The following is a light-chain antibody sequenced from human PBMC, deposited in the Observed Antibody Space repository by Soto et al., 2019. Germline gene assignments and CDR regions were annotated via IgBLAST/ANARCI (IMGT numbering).Light chain of an antibody. CDR3: CSYAGSYTHYV. Sequence: QSALTQPRSVSGSPGQSVTSSCTGTSSDVGGYNYVSWFQHHPGNAPKLMIYDVSKRPSGVPDRFSGSKSANTASLTISGLQADDEADYSCCSYAGSYTHYVFGTGTKLTVL. CDR2: DVS. J-gene: IGLJ1*01. V-gene: IGLV2-11*01. CDR1: SSDVGGYNY.